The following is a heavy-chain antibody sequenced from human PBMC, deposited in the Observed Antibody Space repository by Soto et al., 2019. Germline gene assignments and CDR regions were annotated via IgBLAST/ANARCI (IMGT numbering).Heavy chain of an antibody. Sequence: PSETRSRTWTVSGGSISSYYWSWIRQPAGKGLEWIGRIYTSGSTNYNPSLKSRVTMSVDTSKNQFSLKLSSVTAADTAVYYCARDLAAAGTYAFDIWGQGTMVTVSS. CDR3: ARDLAAAGTYAFDI. J-gene: IGHJ3*02. D-gene: IGHD6-13*01. V-gene: IGHV4-4*07. CDR1: GGSISSYY. CDR2: IYTSGST.